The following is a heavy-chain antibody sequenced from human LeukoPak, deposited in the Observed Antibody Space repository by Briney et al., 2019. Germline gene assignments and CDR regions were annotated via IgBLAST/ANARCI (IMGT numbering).Heavy chain of an antibody. CDR2: INPNSGDT. CDR1: GYTFTGYY. CDR3: ARDMSSGYYYGFDY. J-gene: IGHJ4*02. D-gene: IGHD3-22*01. V-gene: IGHV1-2*02. Sequence: ASVQVSCQASGYTFTGYYMHWVRQAPGQGLEWMGWINPNSGDTNYAQKFQGRVTMTRDTSISTAYMELSRLRSDDTAVYYCARDMSSGYYYGFDYWGQGTLVTVSS.